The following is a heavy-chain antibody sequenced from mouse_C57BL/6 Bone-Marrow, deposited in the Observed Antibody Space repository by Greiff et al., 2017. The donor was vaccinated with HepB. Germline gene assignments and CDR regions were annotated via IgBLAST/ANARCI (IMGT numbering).Heavy chain of an antibody. CDR1: GYTFTSYW. V-gene: IGHV1-64*01. D-gene: IGHD1-3*01. CDR3: ARGKVGRDYAMDY. J-gene: IGHJ4*01. Sequence: QVQLQQPGAELVKPGASVKLSCKASGYTFTSYWMHWVKQRPGQGLEWIGMIHPNSGSTNYNEKFKSKATLTVDKSSSTAYMQLSSLTSEDSAVYYCARGKVGRDYAMDYWGQGTSVTVSS. CDR2: IHPNSGST.